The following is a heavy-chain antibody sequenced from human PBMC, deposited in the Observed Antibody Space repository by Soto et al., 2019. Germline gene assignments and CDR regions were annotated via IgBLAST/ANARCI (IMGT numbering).Heavy chain of an antibody. CDR2: IYYSGST. CDR1: GGSISSGGYY. V-gene: IGHV4-31*03. CDR3: ARDSPYDFWSGYSNAFDI. J-gene: IGHJ3*02. Sequence: TLSLTCTVSGGSISSGGYYWSWIRQHPGKGLEWIGYIYYSGSTYYSPSLKSRVTISLDTSKNQFSLKLSSVTAADTAVYYCARDSPYDFWSGYSNAFDIWGQGTMVTVSS. D-gene: IGHD3-3*01.